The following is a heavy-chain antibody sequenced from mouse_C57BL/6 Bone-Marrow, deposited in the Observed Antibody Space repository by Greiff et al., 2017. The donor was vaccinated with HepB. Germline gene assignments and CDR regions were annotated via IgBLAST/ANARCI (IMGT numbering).Heavy chain of an antibody. D-gene: IGHD1-1*01. J-gene: IGHJ1*03. CDR1: GYTFTSYW. CDR2: IYPGSGST. V-gene: IGHV1-55*01. Sequence: VQLQQSGAELVKPGASVKMSCKASGYTFTSYWITWVKQRPGQGLEWIGDIYPGSGSTNYNEKFKSKATLTVDTSSSTAYMQLSSLTSEDSAVYYCARWYYGSSSYWYFDVWGTGTTVTVSS. CDR3: ARWYYGSSSYWYFDV.